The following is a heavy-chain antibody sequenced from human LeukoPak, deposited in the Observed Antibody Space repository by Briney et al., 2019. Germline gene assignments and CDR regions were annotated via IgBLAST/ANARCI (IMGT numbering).Heavy chain of an antibody. J-gene: IGHJ4*02. CDR1: GFTVSSNY. D-gene: IGHD3-10*01. V-gene: IGHV3-53*01. Sequence: PGGSLRLSCAASGFTVSSNYMSWVRQAPGKGLEWVSVIYSGGGTDYADSVKGRFTISRDNSKNTLYLQMNSLRAEDTAVYYCANNYYGSGSLPSNFDYWGQGTLVTVSS. CDR3: ANNYYGSGSLPSNFDY. CDR2: IYSGGGT.